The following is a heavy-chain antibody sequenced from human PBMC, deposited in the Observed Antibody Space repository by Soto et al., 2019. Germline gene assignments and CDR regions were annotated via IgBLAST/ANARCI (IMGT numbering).Heavy chain of an antibody. CDR3: ARNYDFWSGYYRHYYYGMDV. V-gene: IGHV3-53*01. D-gene: IGHD3-3*01. Sequence: PGGSLRLSCAASGFTVSSNYMSWVRQAPGKGLEWVSVIYSGGSTYYADSVKGRFTISRDNSKNTLYLQMNSLRAEDTAVYYCARNYDFWSGYYRHYYYGMDVWGQGTTVTVSS. CDR1: GFTVSSNY. CDR2: IYSGGST. J-gene: IGHJ6*02.